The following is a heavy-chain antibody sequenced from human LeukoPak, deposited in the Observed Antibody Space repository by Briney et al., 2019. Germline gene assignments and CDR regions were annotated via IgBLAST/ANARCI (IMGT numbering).Heavy chain of an antibody. V-gene: IGHV3-7*01. CDR1: EFTFSSYA. J-gene: IGHJ5*02. CDR3: SRVVAFGDTSDP. D-gene: IGHD3-10*01. Sequence: PGGSLRLSCAGSEFTFSSYAMSWVRHAAGRGLEWVANISPDGSVKKYVDSVRGRFTIFRDNAQDSVSLQMSRLRFEDTAVYYCSRVVAFGDTSDPWGQGTQVIVSS. CDR2: ISPDGSVK.